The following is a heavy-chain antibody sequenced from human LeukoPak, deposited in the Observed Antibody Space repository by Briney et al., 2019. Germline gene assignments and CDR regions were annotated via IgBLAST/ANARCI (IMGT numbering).Heavy chain of an antibody. CDR1: GFTFSSYE. CDR2: ISYDGTNT. J-gene: IGHJ4*02. D-gene: IGHD5-24*01. V-gene: IGHV3-30*04. Sequence: GGSLRLSCAASGFTFSSYEMNWVRQAPGKGLEWVTVISYDGTNTYYADSVKGRFTISRDNSKNTLYLQMNSLRAEDTAVYYCAREDPWLSKGVAYWGQGTLVTVSS. CDR3: AREDPWLSKGVAY.